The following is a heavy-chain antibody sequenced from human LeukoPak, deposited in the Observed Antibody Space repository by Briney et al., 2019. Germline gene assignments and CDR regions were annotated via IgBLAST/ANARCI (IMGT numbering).Heavy chain of an antibody. CDR2: ISYDGSNK. J-gene: IGHJ4*02. CDR1: GFTFSSYG. V-gene: IGHV3-30*18. Sequence: GRSLRLSCAASGFTFSSYGMHWVRQAPGKGLEWVAVISYDGSNKYYADSVKGRFTISRDNSKNTLYLQMNGLRAEDTAVYYCAKDWSYMGWAYYFDYWGQGTLVTVSS. D-gene: IGHD6-19*01. CDR3: AKDWSYMGWAYYFDY.